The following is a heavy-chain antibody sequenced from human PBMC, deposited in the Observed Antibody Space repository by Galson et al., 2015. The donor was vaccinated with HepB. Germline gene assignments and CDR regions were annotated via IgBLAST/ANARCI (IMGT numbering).Heavy chain of an antibody. Sequence: SETLSLTCTVSGGSISSSSYYWGWIRQPPGKGLEWIGSIYYSGSTYYNPSLKSRVTISVDTSKNQFSLKLSSVTAADTAVYYCARHGSGSVHFDYWGQGTLVTVSS. CDR2: IYYSGST. J-gene: IGHJ4*02. CDR3: ARHGSGSVHFDY. CDR1: GGSISSSSYY. D-gene: IGHD3-10*01. V-gene: IGHV4-39*01.